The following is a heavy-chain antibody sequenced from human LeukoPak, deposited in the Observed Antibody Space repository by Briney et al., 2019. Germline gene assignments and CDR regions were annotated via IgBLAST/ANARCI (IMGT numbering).Heavy chain of an antibody. V-gene: IGHV3-30-3*01. CDR2: ISYDGSNK. CDR1: GFTFSSYA. Sequence: PGGSLRLSCAASGFTFSSYAMHWVRQAPGKGLEWVAVISYDGSNKYYADSVKGRFTISRDNSKNTLYLQMNGLRAEDTAVYYCAASYSSGWYGSTVDYWGQGTLVTVSS. CDR3: AASYSSGWYGSTVDY. J-gene: IGHJ4*02. D-gene: IGHD6-19*01.